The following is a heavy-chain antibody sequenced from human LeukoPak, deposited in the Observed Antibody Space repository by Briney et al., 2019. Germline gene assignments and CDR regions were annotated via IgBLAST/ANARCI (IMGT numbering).Heavy chain of an antibody. Sequence: SETLSLTCTVSGDFISGSSYYWGWIRQSPGKGLEWIGSIYYSGTTYYNPSLTSRVTISVDASKNQFSLKLSSVTAADTAVYYCARHPSGRMWLQQGGWFDPWGQGTPVTVSS. V-gene: IGHV4-39*01. CDR1: GDFISGSSYY. CDR2: IYYSGTT. D-gene: IGHD5-24*01. J-gene: IGHJ5*02. CDR3: ARHPSGRMWLQQGGWFDP.